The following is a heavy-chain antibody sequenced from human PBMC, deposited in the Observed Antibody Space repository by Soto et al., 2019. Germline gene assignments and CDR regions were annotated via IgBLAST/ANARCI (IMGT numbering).Heavy chain of an antibody. Sequence: PSETLSLTCTVSGGSISSYYWSWIRQPPGKGLEWIGYIYYSGSTNYNPSLKSRVTISVDTSKNQFSLKLSSVTAADTAVYYCARGSPRTAMDPWGQGTLVTVSS. D-gene: IGHD2-21*02. CDR2: IYYSGST. J-gene: IGHJ5*02. CDR3: ARGSPRTAMDP. V-gene: IGHV4-59*01. CDR1: GGSISSYY.